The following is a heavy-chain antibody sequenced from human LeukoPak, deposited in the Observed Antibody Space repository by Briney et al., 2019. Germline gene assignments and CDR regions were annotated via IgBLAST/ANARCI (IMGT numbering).Heavy chain of an antibody. CDR1: GFTFGSYD. Sequence: GGSLRLTCAASGFTFGSYDMHWVRQAPGKGLEWVAVIWYDGSNKYYADSVKGRFTISRDISKNTLYLQMNSLRAEDTAVYYCARHKDWTFDYWGQGTLVTVSS. CDR3: ARHKDWTFDY. D-gene: IGHD3/OR15-3a*01. CDR2: IWYDGSNK. V-gene: IGHV3-33*01. J-gene: IGHJ4*02.